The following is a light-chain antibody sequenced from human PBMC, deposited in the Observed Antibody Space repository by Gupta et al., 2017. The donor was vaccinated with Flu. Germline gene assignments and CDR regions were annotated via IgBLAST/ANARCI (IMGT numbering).Light chain of an antibody. Sequence: SDVGGDNLVSWYQQYSGKTPKLLIFEVNKRPSGVSDRFTGSKSGNTASLTISGLQSEDEADYYCCSYAVIRDRQLFGGGTKVTVL. CDR3: CSYAVIRDRQL. V-gene: IGLV2-23*02. J-gene: IGLJ2*01. CDR2: EVN. CDR1: SDVGGDNL.